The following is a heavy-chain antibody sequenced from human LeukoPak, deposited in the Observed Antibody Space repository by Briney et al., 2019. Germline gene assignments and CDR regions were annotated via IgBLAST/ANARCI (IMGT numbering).Heavy chain of an antibody. V-gene: IGHV3-33*08. CDR3: ARDPYYDSSGPAFDI. D-gene: IGHD3-22*01. J-gene: IGHJ3*02. CDR1: GFTFDDYA. CDR2: IWYDGSNK. Sequence: PGRSLRLSCAAAGFTFDDYAMHWVRQAPGKGLEWVAVIWYDGSNKYYADSVKGRFTISRDNSKNTLYLQMNSLRAEDTAVYYCARDPYYDSSGPAFDIWGQGTMVTVSS.